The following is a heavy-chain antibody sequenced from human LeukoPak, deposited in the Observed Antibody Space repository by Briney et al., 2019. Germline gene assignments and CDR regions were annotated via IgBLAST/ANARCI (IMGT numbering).Heavy chain of an antibody. J-gene: IGHJ4*02. D-gene: IGHD1-26*01. CDR3: AKAMGATLFDY. CDR2: ISGSGGST. CDR1: GFTFSSYG. Sequence: GGSLRLSCAASGFTFSSYGMSWVRQAPGKRLEWVSAISGSGGSTYYADSVKGRFTISRDNSKNTLYLQMNSLRAGDTAVYYCAKAMGATLFDYWGQGTLVTVSS. V-gene: IGHV3-23*01.